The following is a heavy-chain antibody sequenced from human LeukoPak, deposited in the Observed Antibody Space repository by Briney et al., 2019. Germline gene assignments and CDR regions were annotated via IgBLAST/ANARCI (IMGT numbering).Heavy chain of an antibody. V-gene: IGHV5-10-1*01. CDR2: IDLSDSYT. CDR3: ARHPRYCSGTSCYNFDY. J-gene: IGHJ4*02. Sequence: GESLRISCKGSGYSFTSYWVSWVRQMPGKGLEWMGRIDLSDSYTSYSPSFQGHVTISADKSISTAYLQWSSLKASDTAMYYCARHPRYCSGTSCYNFDYWGQGTLVTVCS. D-gene: IGHD2-2*02. CDR1: GYSFTSYW.